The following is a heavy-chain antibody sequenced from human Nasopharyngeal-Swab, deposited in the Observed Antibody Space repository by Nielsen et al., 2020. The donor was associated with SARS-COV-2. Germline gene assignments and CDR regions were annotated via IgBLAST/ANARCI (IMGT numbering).Heavy chain of an antibody. CDR2: ISPSSSDT. CDR3: ARDVAGADSA. D-gene: IGHD2-21*01. Sequence: GESLKISCAASGFTFSDHYMTWIRQAPGKGLEWVLYISPSSSDTNYADSVKGRFTISRDNAKNTLYLQMNNLRAEDTALYYCARDVAGADSAWGQGTLVTVSS. CDR1: GFTFSDHY. J-gene: IGHJ5*02. V-gene: IGHV3-11*06.